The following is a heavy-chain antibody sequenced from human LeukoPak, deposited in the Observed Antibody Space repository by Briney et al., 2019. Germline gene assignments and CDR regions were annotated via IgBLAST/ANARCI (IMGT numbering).Heavy chain of an antibody. CDR3: ARTTQYYYYMDV. CDR2: IYYSGST. D-gene: IGHD1-1*01. Sequence: SETLSLTCTVSGGSISSYYRSWIRQPPGKGLEWIGYIYYSGSTNYNPSLKSRVTISVDTSKNQFSLKLSSVTAAGTAVYYCARTTQYYYYMDVWGKGTTVTVSS. J-gene: IGHJ6*03. CDR1: GGSISSYY. V-gene: IGHV4-59*01.